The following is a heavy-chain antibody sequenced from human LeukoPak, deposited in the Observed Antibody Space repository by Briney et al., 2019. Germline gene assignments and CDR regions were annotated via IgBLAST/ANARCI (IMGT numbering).Heavy chain of an antibody. CDR3: AREEWLRFDYFDY. D-gene: IGHD5-12*01. CDR2: INPNSGGT. J-gene: IGHJ4*02. V-gene: IGHV1-2*02. Sequence: ASVKVSCKASGYTFTGYYMHWVRQAPGQGLEWMGWINPNSGGTNYAQKFQGRVTMTRDTSISTAYMELSRLRSDDTAVYYCAREEWLRFDYFDYWGQGTLVTVSS. CDR1: GYTFTGYY.